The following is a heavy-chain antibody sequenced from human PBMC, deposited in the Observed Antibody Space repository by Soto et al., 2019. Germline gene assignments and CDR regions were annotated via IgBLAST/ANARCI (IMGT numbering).Heavy chain of an antibody. V-gene: IGHV1-69*06. D-gene: IGHD6-13*01. CDR1: GGTFSSYA. CDR3: ARVRAAAGNKYYFGY. Sequence: SVKVSCKASGGTFSSYAISWVRQAPGQGLEWMGGIIPIFGTANYAQKFQGRVTITADKYTSTAYMELSSLRSEDTAVYYCARVRAAAGNKYYFGYWGQGTLGTVSS. CDR2: IIPIFGTA. J-gene: IGHJ4*02.